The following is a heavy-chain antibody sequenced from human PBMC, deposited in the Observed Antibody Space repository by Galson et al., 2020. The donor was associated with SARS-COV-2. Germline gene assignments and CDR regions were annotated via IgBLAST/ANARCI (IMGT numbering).Heavy chain of an antibody. CDR2: IIPIFGTA. CDR1: GGTFSSYA. V-gene: IGHV1-69*13. J-gene: IGHJ4*02. CDR3: ASPPKYCSGGSCYSLDY. Sequence: SVKVSCKASGGTFSSYAISWVRQAPGQGLEWMGGIIPIFGTANYAQKFQGRVTITADESTSTAYMELSSLRSEDTAVYYCASPPKYCSGGSCYSLDYWGQGTLVTVSS. D-gene: IGHD2-15*01.